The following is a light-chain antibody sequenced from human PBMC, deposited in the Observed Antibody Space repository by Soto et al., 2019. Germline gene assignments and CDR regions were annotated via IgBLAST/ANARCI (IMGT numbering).Light chain of an antibody. J-gene: IGKJ2*01. CDR2: GIS. V-gene: IGKV3-20*01. Sequence: EIVLTQSPDTLALSPGERATLSCRARQSVTSNYLAWYQQKPGQAPRLLIFGISSRATGIPDRFSGSGSGTDFTLTIARLEPEDFAVYSCQQYGSSYAFGQGTKLEIK. CDR1: QSVTSNY. CDR3: QQYGSSYA.